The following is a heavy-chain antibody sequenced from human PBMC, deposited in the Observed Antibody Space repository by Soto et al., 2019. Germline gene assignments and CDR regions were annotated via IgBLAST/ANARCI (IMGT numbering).Heavy chain of an antibody. J-gene: IGHJ4*02. V-gene: IGHV4-39*01. D-gene: IGHD2-15*01. CDR2: IYYSGST. CDR3: AKKVAAAVDY. Sequence: PSETLSLTRTVSGGAISSSSYYWGWSRQPPGKGLEGIGSIYYSGSTYYNPSLKSRRTISVDTSKNQFSLNLSSVTAADTVVYYCAKKVAAAVDYWGQGTLVTVS. CDR1: GGAISSSSYY.